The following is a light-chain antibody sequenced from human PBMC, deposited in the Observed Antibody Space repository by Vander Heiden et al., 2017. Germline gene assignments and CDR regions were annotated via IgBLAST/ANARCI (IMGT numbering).Light chain of an antibody. Sequence: DIQMTQSPSSLSASVGDRVTITCRASQGIGNNLGWYQQKPGNAPKRVIYAASNLQSGVPSRFSGSGSGTEFTLTISSLQPEDFATYYCLQHNTFPRTFGQGTKVEI. CDR2: AAS. CDR1: QGIGNN. J-gene: IGKJ1*01. CDR3: LQHNTFPRT. V-gene: IGKV1-17*01.